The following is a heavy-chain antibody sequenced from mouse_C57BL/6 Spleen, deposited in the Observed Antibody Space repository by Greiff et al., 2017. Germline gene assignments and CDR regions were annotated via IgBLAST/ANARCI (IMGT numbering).Heavy chain of an antibody. CDR3: AIESNDGYYVDY. V-gene: IGHV1-64*01. D-gene: IGHD2-3*01. CDR1: GYTFTSYW. CDR2: IHPNSGST. Sequence: QVQLQQPGAELVKPGASVKLSCKASGYTFTSYWMHWVKQRPGQGLEWIGMIHPNSGSTNYNEKFKSKATLTVDKSASTAYMQLSSLTSEDSAVYYCAIESNDGYYVDYWGQGTTLTVSS. J-gene: IGHJ2*01.